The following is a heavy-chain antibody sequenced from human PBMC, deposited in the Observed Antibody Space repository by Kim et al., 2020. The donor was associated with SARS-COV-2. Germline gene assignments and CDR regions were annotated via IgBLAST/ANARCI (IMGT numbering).Heavy chain of an antibody. D-gene: IGHD6-13*01. Sequence: GQKFQGRGTITADESTSTAYMELSSLRSEDTAVYYCARSSSWYSASWFDPWGQGTLVTVSS. J-gene: IGHJ5*02. V-gene: IGHV1-69*01. CDR3: ARSSSWYSASWFDP.